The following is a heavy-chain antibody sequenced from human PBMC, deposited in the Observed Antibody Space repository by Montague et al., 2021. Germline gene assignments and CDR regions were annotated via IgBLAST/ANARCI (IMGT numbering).Heavy chain of an antibody. Sequence: SETLSLTCTVYGGSFSGYYWSWTCQSPGKGLEWIGEINHSGSTNYNPSLRSRVTISVDTSKNQFSLKLSSVTAADTAVYYCARRGVVTGWFDPWGQGTLVTVSS. CDR3: ARRGVVTGWFDP. CDR2: INHSGST. V-gene: IGHV4-34*01. J-gene: IGHJ5*02. D-gene: IGHD2-21*02. CDR1: GGSFSGYY.